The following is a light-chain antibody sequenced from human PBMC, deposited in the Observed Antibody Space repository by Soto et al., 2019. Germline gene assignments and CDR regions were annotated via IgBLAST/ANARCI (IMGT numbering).Light chain of an antibody. CDR1: SSNIGSNT. Sequence: QSVLTQPPSASGTPGQRVTISCSGSSSNIGSNTVKWYQQFPGTAHKLLIYSNSQRAAGVPDRFSGSKSGTSASLAISGLQSEDEADYYCAAWDDSLNGDVVFGGGTQLTVL. V-gene: IGLV1-44*01. J-gene: IGLJ2*01. CDR3: AAWDDSLNGDVV. CDR2: SNS.